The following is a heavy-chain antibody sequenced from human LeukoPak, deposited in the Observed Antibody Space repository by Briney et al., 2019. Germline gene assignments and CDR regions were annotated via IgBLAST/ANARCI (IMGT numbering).Heavy chain of an antibody. V-gene: IGHV3-7*01. D-gene: IGHD3-10*01. CDR3: ARARKGRITMVRGVEYYFDY. J-gene: IGHJ4*02. Sequence: GGSLRLSCAASGFTFSSYWKSWVRQAPGKGLEWVANIKQDGSEKYYVDSVKGRFTISRDNAKNALYLQMNSLRAEDTAVYYCARARKGRITMVRGVEYYFDYWGQGTLVTVSS. CDR1: GFTFSSYW. CDR2: IKQDGSEK.